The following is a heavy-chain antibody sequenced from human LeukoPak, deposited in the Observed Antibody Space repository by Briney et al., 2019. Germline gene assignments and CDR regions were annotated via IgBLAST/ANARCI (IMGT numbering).Heavy chain of an antibody. CDR3: AKGGGRPLDDAYDI. CDR1: GFTLRSYA. V-gene: IGHV3-23*01. D-gene: IGHD1-1*01. J-gene: IGHJ3*02. Sequence: PGGSLRLSCAASGFTLRSYAMSWVRQAPGKGLEWVSAISAGGSTYYADSVKGRFTISRDNSKDTLYLQMIGLRAEDTATYYCAKGGGRPLDDAYDIWGQGTVVTVSS. CDR2: ISAGGST.